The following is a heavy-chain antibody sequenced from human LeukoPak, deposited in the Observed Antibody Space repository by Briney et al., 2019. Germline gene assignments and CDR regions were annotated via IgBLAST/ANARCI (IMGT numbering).Heavy chain of an antibody. CDR2: ISYDESNI. J-gene: IGHJ4*02. D-gene: IGHD6-19*01. V-gene: IGHV3-30*03. Sequence: GRSLRLSCAASGFTFSSFGMQWVRQAPGKGLEWVAVISYDESNIYYADSVKGRFTISRDNSKNTLYLQMNSLRAEDTAVYYCARASIAVAGLFDYWGQGTLVTVSS. CDR1: GFTFSSFG. CDR3: ARASIAVAGLFDY.